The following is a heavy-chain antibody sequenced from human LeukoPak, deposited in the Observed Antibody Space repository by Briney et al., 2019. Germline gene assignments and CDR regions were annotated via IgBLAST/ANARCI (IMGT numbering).Heavy chain of an antibody. Sequence: PGGSLRLSCAASGFTFDDYAMHWVRQAPGKGLEWVSGISWNSGSIGYADSVKGRFTISRDNAKNSLYLQMNSLRAEDTALYYCRLNQGGTVQAFDIWGQGTMVTVSS. J-gene: IGHJ3*02. CDR3: RLNQGGTVQAFDI. CDR1: GFTFDDYA. D-gene: IGHD4-17*01. CDR2: ISWNSGSI. V-gene: IGHV3-9*01.